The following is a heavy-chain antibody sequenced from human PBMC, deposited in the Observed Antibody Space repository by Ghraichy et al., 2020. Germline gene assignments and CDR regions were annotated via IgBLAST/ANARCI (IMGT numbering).Heavy chain of an antibody. CDR2: ISWDGGST. V-gene: IGHV3-43*01. CDR3: AKALGGGFDPYFDY. CDR1: GFTFDDYT. J-gene: IGHJ4*02. Sequence: GESLNISCAASGFTFDDYTMHWVRQAPGKGLEWVSLISWDGGSTYYADSVKDRFTISRDNSKNSLYLQMNSLRTEDTALYYCAKALGGGFDPYFDYWGQGTLVTVSS. D-gene: IGHD3-16*01.